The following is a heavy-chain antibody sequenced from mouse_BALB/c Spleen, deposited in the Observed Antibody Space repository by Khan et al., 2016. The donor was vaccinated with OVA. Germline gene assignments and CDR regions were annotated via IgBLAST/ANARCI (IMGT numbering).Heavy chain of an antibody. J-gene: IGHJ3*01. CDR3: SRSNGNYWFAY. CDR1: GYTLTDYG. CDR2: INTYTGEA. V-gene: IGHV9-3-1*01. Sequence: QIQLVQSGPELKKPGETVKISCKASGYTLTDYGMNWVKQAPGKGLKWMGWINTYTGEATYPDDFKGRFAFSLETSANTAYLQINNLKTEDTATYFCSRSNGNYWFAYWSQGTLVTVSA. D-gene: IGHD2-1*01.